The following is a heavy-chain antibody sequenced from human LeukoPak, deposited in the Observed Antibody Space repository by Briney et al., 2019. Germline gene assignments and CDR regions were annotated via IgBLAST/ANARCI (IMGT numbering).Heavy chain of an antibody. D-gene: IGHD2-2*01. V-gene: IGHV1-24*01. CDR2: FDPEDGET. J-gene: IGHJ5*02. Sequence: ASVKVSCKVSRYTLTELSLYWVRQAPGKGLEWKGGFDPEDGETIYAQKFQGGVTMTEDTSTDTAYMELSSLRSEDTAVYYCATAGRRYCSSTSCYLDGNNWFDPWGQETLVTVSS. CDR3: ATAGRRYCSSTSCYLDGNNWFDP. CDR1: RYTLTELS.